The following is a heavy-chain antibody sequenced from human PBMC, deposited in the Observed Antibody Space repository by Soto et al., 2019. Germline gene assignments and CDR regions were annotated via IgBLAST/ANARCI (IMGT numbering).Heavy chain of an antibody. CDR2: INAGNGNT. J-gene: IGHJ4*02. CDR1: WYTFTSFA. D-gene: IGHD3-22*01. V-gene: IGHV1-3*01. Sequence: GSMKGSRQAFWYTFTSFALPLGRQAPGQRLEWMGWINAGNGNTKYSQKFQGRVTITRDTSASTVYMELSSLRSEDTAVYYCARESMTTPFDYWGQGTLVTVSS. CDR3: ARESMTTPFDY.